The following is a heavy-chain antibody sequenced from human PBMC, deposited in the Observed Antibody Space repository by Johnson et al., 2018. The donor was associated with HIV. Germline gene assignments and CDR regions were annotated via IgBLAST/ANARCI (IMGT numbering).Heavy chain of an antibody. D-gene: IGHD7-27*01. J-gene: IGHJ3*02. CDR3: AKPETGELSDAFDI. CDR2: IWYDGSNK. CDR1: GFTFSSYG. Sequence: QVQLVESGGGVVQPGRSLRLSCAASGFTFSSYGMHWVRQAPGKGLEWVAVIWYDGSNKYYADSVQGRFTISRDNARNSLYLQMNSLRAEDTALYYCAKPETGELSDAFDIWGQGTMVTVSS. V-gene: IGHV3-33*03.